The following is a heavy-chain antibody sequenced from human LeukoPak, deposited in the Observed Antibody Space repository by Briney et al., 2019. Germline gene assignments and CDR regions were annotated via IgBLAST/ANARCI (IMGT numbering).Heavy chain of an antibody. CDR2: ISAYNGNT. V-gene: IGHV1-18*01. CDR3: ARAVVPGYCTNGVCYTGFDY. D-gene: IGHD2-8*01. Sequence: GASVKVSCKASGYTFTSYGISWVRQAPGQGLEWMGWISAYNGNTNYAQKLQGRVTMTTDTSTSTAYMELRSLRSDDTAVYYCARAVVPGYCTNGVCYTGFDYWGQGTLVTVSS. J-gene: IGHJ4*02. CDR1: GYTFTSYG.